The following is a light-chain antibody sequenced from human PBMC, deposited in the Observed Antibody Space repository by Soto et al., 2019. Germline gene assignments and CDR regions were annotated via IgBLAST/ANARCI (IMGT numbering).Light chain of an antibody. CDR3: ETWDSNSRV. Sequence: QPVLTQSSSASASLGSSVKLTCTLSSGRSSDTIAWHQQQPGKAPRHLMTVEGSGSYNKGSGVPDRFSGSSSGTDRYLTISNLQSEDEADYYCETWDSNSRVFGGGTQLTVL. CDR2: VEGSGSY. V-gene: IGLV4-60*03. CDR1: SGRSSDT. J-gene: IGLJ3*02.